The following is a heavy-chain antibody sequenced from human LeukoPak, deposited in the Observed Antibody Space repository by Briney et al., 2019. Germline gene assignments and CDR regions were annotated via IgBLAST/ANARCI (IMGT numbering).Heavy chain of an antibody. Sequence: SQTLSLTCTVSGGSLSSYFWSWIRQPAGKGLEWIGYIYYSGRTNKNPSLKSRVTMSVESANNQFSLKLNSVTAADTAVYYCARGYSTGSKRFSLYYYMDVWGKGTTVSVSS. V-gene: IGHV4-59*01. CDR1: GGSLSSYF. CDR2: IYYSGRT. J-gene: IGHJ6*03. D-gene: IGHD6-19*01. CDR3: ARGYSTGSKRFSLYYYMDV.